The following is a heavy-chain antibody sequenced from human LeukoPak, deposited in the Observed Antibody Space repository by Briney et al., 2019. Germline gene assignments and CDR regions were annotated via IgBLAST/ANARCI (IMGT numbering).Heavy chain of an antibody. J-gene: IGHJ4*02. CDR1: GGPISSGGYY. D-gene: IGHD1-7*01. CDR3: ARDGSGTTHS. CDR2: IYHSGST. V-gene: IGHV4-30-2*01. Sequence: SETLSLTCTVSGGPISSGGYYWSWIRQPPGKGLEWIGYIYHSGSTYYNPSLKSRVTISVDRSKNQFSLKLSSVTAADTAVYYCARDGSGTTHSWGQGTLVTVSS.